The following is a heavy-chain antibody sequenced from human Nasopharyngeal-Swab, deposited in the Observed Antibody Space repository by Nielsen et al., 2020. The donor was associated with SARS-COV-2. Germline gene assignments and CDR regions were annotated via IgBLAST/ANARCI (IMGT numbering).Heavy chain of an antibody. CDR2: INHSGST. V-gene: IGHV4-34*01. J-gene: IGHJ4*02. CDR3: ARGRGHFDY. D-gene: IGHD3-10*01. Sequence: SETLSLTCAVYGGSFSGYYWSWIRQPPGKGLEWIGEINHSGSTNYNPSLKSRVTISVDTFKNQFSLKLSSVTAADTAVYYCARGRGHFDYWGQGTLVTVSS. CDR1: GGSFSGYY.